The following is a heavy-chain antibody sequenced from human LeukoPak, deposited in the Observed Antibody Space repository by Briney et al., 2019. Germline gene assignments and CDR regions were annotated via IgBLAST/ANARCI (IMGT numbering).Heavy chain of an antibody. CDR3: ASGAWGSSNRGDAFDI. CDR2: ISSSSSTI. Sequence: PGGSLRLSCAASGFTFSSYSMNWVRQAPGKGLEWVSYISSSSSTIYYADSVKGRFTISRDNAKNSLYLQMNSLRAEDTAVYYCASGAWGSSNRGDAFDIWGQGTMVTVSS. V-gene: IGHV3-48*01. CDR1: GFTFSSYS. D-gene: IGHD7-27*01. J-gene: IGHJ3*02.